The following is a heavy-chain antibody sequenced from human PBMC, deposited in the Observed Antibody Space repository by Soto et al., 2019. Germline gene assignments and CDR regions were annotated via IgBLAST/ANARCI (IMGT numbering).Heavy chain of an antibody. J-gene: IGHJ4*02. V-gene: IGHV4-61*03. Sequence: QVQLQESGPGLVKPSETLSLNCTISGYSVSSDRYYWSWIRQPPGKGLEWIGYIYDSESTNPSLKSRVTMSADTSRNHFSLNLSSVTAADTAVYYCAALKRIVAGDYWGQGALVSVSS. CDR3: AALKRIVAGDY. D-gene: IGHD1-26*01. CDR2: IYDSEST. CDR1: GYSVSSDRYY.